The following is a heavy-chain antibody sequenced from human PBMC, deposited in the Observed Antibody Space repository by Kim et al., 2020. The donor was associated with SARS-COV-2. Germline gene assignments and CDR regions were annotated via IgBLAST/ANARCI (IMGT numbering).Heavy chain of an antibody. Sequence: GGSLRLSCVASGFTFTRAWMTWVRQAPGKGLECIARISSNTDGVETADYAAPVNGRFTISRDDSKYTLYLQMNSLKTEDTAVYYCTSSPYYLDFWGQGTL. J-gene: IGHJ4*02. CDR2: ISSNTDGVETA. CDR1: GFTFTRAW. V-gene: IGHV3-15*01. CDR3: TSSPYYLDF.